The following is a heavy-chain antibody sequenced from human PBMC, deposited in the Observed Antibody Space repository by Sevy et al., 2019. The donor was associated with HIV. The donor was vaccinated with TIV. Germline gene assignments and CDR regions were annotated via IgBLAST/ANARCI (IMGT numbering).Heavy chain of an antibody. CDR2: KSYDGNNK. V-gene: IGHV3-30-3*01. Sequence: GGSLRLSCAASGFIFSTYSMHLVRQAPGKGLEWVAAKSYDGNNKYYADSVKGRFTISRDNPKNTLFLQVNSLRPEDTAVYYCARAYSSWFGTVHYWGQGTLVTVSS. D-gene: IGHD6-13*01. J-gene: IGHJ4*02. CDR3: ARAYSSWFGTVHY. CDR1: GFIFSTYS.